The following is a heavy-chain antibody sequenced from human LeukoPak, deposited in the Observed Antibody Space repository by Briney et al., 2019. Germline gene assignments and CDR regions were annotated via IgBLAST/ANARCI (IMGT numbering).Heavy chain of an antibody. Sequence: TGGSLRLSCAASGFSLSNYGMHWVRQAPGKGLEWVALIQDDGAKTNYADSVRGRFTISRDNSRSTVYLQMNSLKPDDTAVYYCATQTITLVVVISPFDYWGQGALVTVSS. D-gene: IGHD3-22*01. CDR1: GFSLSNYG. CDR2: IQDDGAKT. CDR3: ATQTITLVVVISPFDY. J-gene: IGHJ4*02. V-gene: IGHV3-30*02.